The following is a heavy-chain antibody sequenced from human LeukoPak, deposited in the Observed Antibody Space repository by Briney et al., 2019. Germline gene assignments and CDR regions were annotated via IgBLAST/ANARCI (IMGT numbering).Heavy chain of an antibody. J-gene: IGHJ6*02. CDR3: AKDMSSGLYGMDV. CDR2: ISWNSVSI. CDR1: GFTFDDYA. Sequence: SLRLSCAAAGFTFDDYAMHWVRQAPGKGLEWVSGISWNSVSIGYADSVKGRLTISRDNAKNSLYLQMNSLRAEDTALYYCAKDMSSGLYGMDVWGQGTTVTVSS. D-gene: IGHD6-19*01. V-gene: IGHV3-9*01.